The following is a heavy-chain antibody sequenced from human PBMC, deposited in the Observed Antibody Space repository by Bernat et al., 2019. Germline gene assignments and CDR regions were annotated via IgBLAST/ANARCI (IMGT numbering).Heavy chain of an antibody. CDR1: GFTFSDYW. CDR2: INSDESGT. Sequence: EVQLVESGGGLVQPGGSLRLSCAASGFTFSDYWMHWVCQAPGKGLLWVSRINSDESGTSYADSVKGRFAISRDNAKNTLYLQMNSLRAEDTAVYYCARGGIAARIDYWGQGTLVTVSS. J-gene: IGHJ4*02. CDR3: ARGGIAARIDY. D-gene: IGHD6-6*01. V-gene: IGHV3-74*01.